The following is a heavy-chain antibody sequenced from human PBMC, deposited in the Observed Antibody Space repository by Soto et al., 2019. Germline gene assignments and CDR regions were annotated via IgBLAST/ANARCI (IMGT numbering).Heavy chain of an antibody. V-gene: IGHV1-24*01. D-gene: IGHD4-17*01. CDR2: FDPEDGET. CDR3: ATDYGGKPKPDAFDI. CDR1: GYTLTELS. Sequence: ASVKVSCKVSGYTLTELSMHWVRQAPGKGLEWMGGFDPEDGETIYAQKFQGRVTMTEDTSTDTAYMELSSLRSEDTAVYYCATDYGGKPKPDAFDIWGQGTMVTVSS. J-gene: IGHJ3*02.